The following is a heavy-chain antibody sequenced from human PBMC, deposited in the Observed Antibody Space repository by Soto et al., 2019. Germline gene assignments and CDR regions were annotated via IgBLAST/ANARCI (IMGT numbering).Heavy chain of an antibody. J-gene: IGHJ6*02. CDR2: TYYSGST. Sequence: PSETLSLTCAVSGGSISSGGYYWSWIRQHPGKGLEWIGYTYYSGSTYYNPSLKSRATISVDTSKNQFSLKLSSVTAADTAVYYCARVSSCSSTSCSHYYYYYGMDVWGQGTTVTVSS. V-gene: IGHV4-31*11. CDR3: ARVSSCSSTSCSHYYYYYGMDV. D-gene: IGHD2-2*01. CDR1: GGSISSGGYY.